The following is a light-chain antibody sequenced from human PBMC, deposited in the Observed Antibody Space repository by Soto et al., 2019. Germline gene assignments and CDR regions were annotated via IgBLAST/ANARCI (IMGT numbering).Light chain of an antibody. CDR1: QSVNSF. V-gene: IGKV3-11*01. CDR3: QHRSKWPLT. CDR2: DAS. Sequence: EIVLTQSPVTPSLSPGERATLSCRASQSVNSFLAWYQQKPGQAPRLLIYDASNRATGVPARFSGSGSGTDFTLTISSLEPEDFAVYYCQHRSKWPLTFGGGTKVDIK. J-gene: IGKJ4*01.